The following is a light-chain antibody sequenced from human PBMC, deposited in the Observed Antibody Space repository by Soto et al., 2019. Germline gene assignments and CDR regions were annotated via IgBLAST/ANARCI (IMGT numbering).Light chain of an antibody. CDR2: GAT. J-gene: IGKJ1*01. CDR3: QQYTYYST. CDR1: QSVSSN. V-gene: IGKV3-15*01. Sequence: ETVLTQSPATLSLSPGVRATLSCRSSQSVSSNLAWYQQTPGQAPRLLIYGATTRATGIARRFSGRGSAKEFTLTISMQSPEDVVTYCWQQYTYYSTFGQGTKVDIK.